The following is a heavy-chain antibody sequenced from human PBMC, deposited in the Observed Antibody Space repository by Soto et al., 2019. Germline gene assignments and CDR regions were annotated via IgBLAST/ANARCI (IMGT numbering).Heavy chain of an antibody. Sequence: GGSLRLSCAASGFTFSSYSMNWLRQAPGKGLEWVSSISSSSSYIYYADSVNGRFTISRENAKNALYLQMNSLRAEDTAVYDCARDLPSIGGDYELFDYWGQGTLVTVSS. D-gene: IGHD4-17*01. CDR3: ARDLPSIGGDYELFDY. CDR2: ISSSSSYI. J-gene: IGHJ4*02. CDR1: GFTFSSYS. V-gene: IGHV3-21*01.